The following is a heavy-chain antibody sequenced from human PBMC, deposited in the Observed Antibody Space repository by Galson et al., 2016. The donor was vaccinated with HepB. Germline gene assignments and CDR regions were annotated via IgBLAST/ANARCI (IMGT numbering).Heavy chain of an antibody. J-gene: IGHJ4*02. CDR3: ARPRPPYYYYGMDV. CDR2: IHSSGNYI. V-gene: IGHV3-21*01. Sequence: SLRLSCAASGFTFSSYSMNWVRQAPGKGLEWVSFIHSSGNYIYYADSVKGRFTISRDNANSSLYLEMNNLRAEDTAVYYWARPRPPYYYYGMDVWGQGTLVTVSS. CDR1: GFTFSSYS. D-gene: IGHD3-10*01.